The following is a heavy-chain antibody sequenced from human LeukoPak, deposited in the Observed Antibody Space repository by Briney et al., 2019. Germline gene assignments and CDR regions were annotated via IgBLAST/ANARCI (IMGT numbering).Heavy chain of an antibody. CDR2: INQDGSEK. CDR3: ARKLYYYDSGGSAGYAGWFDP. Sequence: GGSLRLSCAVSRFTFSNYWMSWVRRAPGKGLEWVANINQDGSEKYYVDSVKGRFTISRDNAKNSLYLQMNSLRAEDTAVYYCARKLYYYDSGGSAGYAGWFDPWGQGTLVTVSS. D-gene: IGHD3-22*01. CDR1: RFTFSNYW. J-gene: IGHJ5*02. V-gene: IGHV3-7*05.